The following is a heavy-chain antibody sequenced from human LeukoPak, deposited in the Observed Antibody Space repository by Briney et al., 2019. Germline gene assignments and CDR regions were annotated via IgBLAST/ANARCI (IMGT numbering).Heavy chain of an antibody. CDR2: ISGSGGST. V-gene: IGHV3-23*01. Sequence: GGSLGLSCAASGFTFSSYAMSWVRQAPGKGLEWVSAISGSGGSTYYADSVKGRFTISRDNSKNTLYLQMNSLRAEDTAVYYCASRNSYGLFDYWGQGTLVTVSS. CDR1: GFTFSSYA. CDR3: ASRNSYGLFDY. J-gene: IGHJ4*02. D-gene: IGHD5-18*01.